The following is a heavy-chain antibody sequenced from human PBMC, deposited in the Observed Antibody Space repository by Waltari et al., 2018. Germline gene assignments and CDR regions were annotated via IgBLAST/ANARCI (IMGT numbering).Heavy chain of an antibody. CDR2: IYYSGST. V-gene: IGHV4-59*11. CDR1: GGSISSHY. D-gene: IGHD2-21*02. CDR3: ASHYGGNFQFDY. Sequence: QVQLQESGPGLVKPSETLSLPCTVSGGSISSHYWSWIRQPPGKGLEWIGYIYYSGSTNYNPSLKSRVTISVDTSKNQFSLKLSSVTAADTAVYYCASHYGGNFQFDYWGQGTLVTVSS. J-gene: IGHJ4*02.